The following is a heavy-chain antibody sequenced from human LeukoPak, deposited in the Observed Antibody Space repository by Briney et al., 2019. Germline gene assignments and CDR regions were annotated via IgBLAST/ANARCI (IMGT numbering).Heavy chain of an antibody. CDR2: IYYSGSP. CDR1: GGSISSGDYY. D-gene: IGHD1-1*01. V-gene: IGHV4-30-4*01. CDR3: ARVDGTLGYYYYGMDV. Sequence: SETLSLTCSVSGGSISSGDYYWSWIRQPPGKGLEWFGYIYYSGSPYYNPSLKSRVTISVDTSKNQFSLKLSSVTAADTAVYFCARVDGTLGYYYYGMDVWGQGTTVTVSS. J-gene: IGHJ6*02.